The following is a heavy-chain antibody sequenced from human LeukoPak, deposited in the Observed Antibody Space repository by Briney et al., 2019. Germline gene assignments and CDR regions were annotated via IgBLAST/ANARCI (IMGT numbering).Heavy chain of an antibody. J-gene: IGHJ4*02. Sequence: GGSLRLSCAASGFTFSSYGMHWVRQAPGKGLEWVAFIRYDGSNKYYADSVKGRFTISRDNSKNTLYLQMNSLRAEDTAVYYCAKVTGYSSSWYEVDYWGQGTLVTVSS. CDR3: AKVTGYSSSWYEVDY. D-gene: IGHD6-13*01. V-gene: IGHV3-30*02. CDR2: IRYDGSNK. CDR1: GFTFSSYG.